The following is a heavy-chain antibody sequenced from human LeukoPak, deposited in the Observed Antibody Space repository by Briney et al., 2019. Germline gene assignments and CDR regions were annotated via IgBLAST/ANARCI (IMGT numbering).Heavy chain of an antibody. D-gene: IGHD3-10*01. V-gene: IGHV1-8*01. Sequence: GASVKVSCKASGYTFTSYDINWVRQATGQGLEWMGWMNPNSGNTGYAQKFQGRVTMTRNTSISTAYMELSSLRSEDTAVYYCARGGVLLWSGELPEYWFDPWGQGTLVTVSS. J-gene: IGHJ5*02. CDR3: ARGGVLLWSGELPEYWFDP. CDR1: GYTFTSYD. CDR2: MNPNSGNT.